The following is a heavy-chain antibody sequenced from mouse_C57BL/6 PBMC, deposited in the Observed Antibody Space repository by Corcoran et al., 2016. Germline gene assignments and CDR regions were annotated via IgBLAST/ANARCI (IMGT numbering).Heavy chain of an antibody. CDR1: GYTFTTYG. Sequence: QIQLVQSGPELKKPGETVKISCKASGYTFTTYGMSWVKQAPGKGLKWMGWINTYSGVPTYADDFKGRFAFSLETSASTAYLQINNLKNEDTATYFCEMGSSYAMDYWGQGTSVTVSS. J-gene: IGHJ4*01. D-gene: IGHD1-1*01. V-gene: IGHV9-3*01. CDR2: INTYSGVP. CDR3: EMGSSYAMDY.